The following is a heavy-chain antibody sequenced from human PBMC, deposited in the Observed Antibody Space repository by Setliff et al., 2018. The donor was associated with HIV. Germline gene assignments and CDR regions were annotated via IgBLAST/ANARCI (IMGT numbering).Heavy chain of an antibody. CDR3: ARPLLRCLEWPPSWFDP. D-gene: IGHD3-3*01. CDR1: GGSIISGTYY. V-gene: IGHV4-39*01. CDR2: IYYSGST. Sequence: PSETLSLTCTVSGGSIISGTYYWGWIRQPPGKGLEWIGSIYYSGSTYYNPSLKSRVTISIDTSKNQFSLKMSSVTAADTAMYYCARPLLRCLEWPPSWFDPWGQGTLVTVSS. J-gene: IGHJ5*02.